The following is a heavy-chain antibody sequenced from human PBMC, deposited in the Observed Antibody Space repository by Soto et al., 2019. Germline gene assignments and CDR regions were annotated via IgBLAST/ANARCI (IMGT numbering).Heavy chain of an antibody. CDR3: ARVPGYSIGDL. J-gene: IGHJ2*01. CDR2: INAGNGNT. CDR1: GYTFTSYA. Sequence: QVQLVQSGAEVKKPGASVKVSCKASGYTFTSYAMHWVRQAPGQRLEWMGWINAGNGNTKYSQKFQRRVTITRDTPASTAYMELSSLRSEDTAVYYCARVPGYSIGDLWGRGTLVTVSS. D-gene: IGHD2-21*01. V-gene: IGHV1-3*01.